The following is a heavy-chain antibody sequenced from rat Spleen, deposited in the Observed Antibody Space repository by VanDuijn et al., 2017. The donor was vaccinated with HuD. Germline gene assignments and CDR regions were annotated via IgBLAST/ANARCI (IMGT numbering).Heavy chain of an antibody. CDR1: GFTFSDYN. V-gene: IGHV5S10*01. CDR2: IFYDGSRT. J-gene: IGHJ3*01. D-gene: IGHD1-2*01. Sequence: EVQLVESGGGLVQPGRSLKLSCSASGFTFSDYNMAWVRQAPKKGLEWVATIFYDGSRTYYRDSVKGRFTISRDNGKSTLYLQMDSLRSEDTATYYCNSIPAKDWVAYWGQGTPVTVSS. CDR3: NSIPAKDWVAY.